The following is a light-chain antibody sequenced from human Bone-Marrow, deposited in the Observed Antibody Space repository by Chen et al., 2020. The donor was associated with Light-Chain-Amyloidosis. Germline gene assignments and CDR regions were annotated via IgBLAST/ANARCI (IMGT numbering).Light chain of an antibody. J-gene: IGKJ4*01. Sequence: ETVLTQSPGTLSLSPGEGANLSCRASQTISSNYLTWYQQQFGQAPRLLIYGSSSRATGIPDRFTGSGSGTDFTLTINRLEPEDFAMYYCQQYGTSPLTFGGGTKVEIK. V-gene: IGKV3-20*01. CDR2: GSS. CDR1: QTISSNY. CDR3: QQYGTSPLT.